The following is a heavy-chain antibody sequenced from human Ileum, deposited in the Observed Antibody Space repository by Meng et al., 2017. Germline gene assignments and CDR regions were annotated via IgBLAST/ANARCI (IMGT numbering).Heavy chain of an antibody. D-gene: IGHD2-15*01. V-gene: IGHV4-4*02. J-gene: IGHJ4*02. Sequence: QVQVKESGPGLVEPSGTLSLTCTVSGGSISSSFYWSWVRQSPGKGLEWIGQIYLAGSPNYNPSLESRVTISVDKSKNQFSLRLTSVTAADTAIFYCVRHGGKYFDSRGQGTLVTVSS. CDR2: IYLAGSP. CDR1: GGSISSSFY. CDR3: VRHGGKYFDS.